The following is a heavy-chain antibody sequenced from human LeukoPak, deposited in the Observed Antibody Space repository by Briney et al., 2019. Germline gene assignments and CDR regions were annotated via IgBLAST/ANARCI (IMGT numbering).Heavy chain of an antibody. J-gene: IGHJ4*02. CDR2: ISGSGGST. Sequence: PGGSLRLSCAASGFTFSSYAMSWVRQAQGKGLEWVSAISGSGGSTYYADSVKGRFTISRDNSKNTLYLQMNSLRAEDTAVYYCAKGTNRITIFGVVDYWGQGTLVTVSS. D-gene: IGHD3-3*01. V-gene: IGHV3-23*01. CDR3: AKGTNRITIFGVVDY. CDR1: GFTFSSYA.